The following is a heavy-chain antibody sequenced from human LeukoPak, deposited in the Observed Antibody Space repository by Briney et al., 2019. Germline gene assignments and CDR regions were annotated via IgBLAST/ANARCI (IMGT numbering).Heavy chain of an antibody. D-gene: IGHD3-10*01. CDR1: GGSISSYY. Sequence: PSETLSLTCTVSGGSISSYYWSWIRQPSGKGLEWIGYIYYSGSTNYNPSLKSRVTISVDTSKNQFSLKLSSVTAADTAVYYCARDSGSGTDYWGQGTLVTVSS. CDR3: ARDSGSGTDY. V-gene: IGHV4-59*01. J-gene: IGHJ4*02. CDR2: IYYSGST.